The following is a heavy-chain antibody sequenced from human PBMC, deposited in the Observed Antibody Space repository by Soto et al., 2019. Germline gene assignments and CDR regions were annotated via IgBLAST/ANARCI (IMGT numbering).Heavy chain of an antibody. J-gene: IGHJ5*02. CDR1: GGSFNNYY. CDR3: ARAPFVPSYYYDSSGYYSWFDP. V-gene: IGHV4-59*01. CDR2: IYSSGSA. D-gene: IGHD3-22*01. Sequence: SETLSLTCTVSGGSFNNYYWTWIRQPPGKGLEWIGYIYSSGSAGYNPSLKSRVTMLVDTSKNQFSLKLSSVTAADTAVYYCARAPFVPSYYYDSSGYYSWFDPWGQGTLVTVSS.